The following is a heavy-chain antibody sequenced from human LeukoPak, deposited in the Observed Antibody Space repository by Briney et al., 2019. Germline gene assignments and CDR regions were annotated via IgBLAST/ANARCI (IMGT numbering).Heavy chain of an antibody. Sequence: GGSLRLSCAASGFTFDDYGMSWVRQAPGKGLEWVSGINWNGGSTGYADSVKGRFTISRDNAKNSLYLQMNSLRAEDTALYYCAKGTTGESYYGSGSYYRAETYFDYWGQGTLVTVSS. CDR3: AKGTTGESYYGSGSYYRAETYFDY. J-gene: IGHJ4*02. V-gene: IGHV3-20*04. D-gene: IGHD3-10*01. CDR1: GFTFDDYG. CDR2: INWNGGST.